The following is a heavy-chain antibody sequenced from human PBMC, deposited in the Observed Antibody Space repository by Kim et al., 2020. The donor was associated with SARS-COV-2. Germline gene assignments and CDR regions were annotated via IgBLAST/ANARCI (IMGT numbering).Heavy chain of an antibody. D-gene: IGHD5-18*01. V-gene: IGHV3-74*01. CDR1: GFTFSSYW. J-gene: IGHJ6*02. CDR2: INSDGSST. Sequence: GGSLRLSCAASGFTFSSYWMHWVRQAPGKGLVWVSRINSDGSSTSYADSVKGRFTISRDNAKNTLYLQMNSLRAEDTAVYYCARVWGYSYGYGENYYYGMDVWGQGTTVTVSS. CDR3: ARVWGYSYGYGENYYYGMDV.